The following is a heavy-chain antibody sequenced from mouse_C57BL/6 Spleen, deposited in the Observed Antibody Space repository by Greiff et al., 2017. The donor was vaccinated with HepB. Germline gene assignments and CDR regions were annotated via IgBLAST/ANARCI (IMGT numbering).Heavy chain of an antibody. CDR2: INPNNGGT. V-gene: IGHV1-22*01. J-gene: IGHJ2*01. Sequence: EVKLVESGPELVKPGASVKMSCKASGYTFTDYNMHWVKQSHGKSLEWIGYINPNNGGTSYNQKFKGKATLTVNKASSTAYMELRSLTSEDSAVYYCAREAIYDGYYLDYWGQGTTLTVSS. D-gene: IGHD2-3*01. CDR3: AREAIYDGYYLDY. CDR1: GYTFTDYN.